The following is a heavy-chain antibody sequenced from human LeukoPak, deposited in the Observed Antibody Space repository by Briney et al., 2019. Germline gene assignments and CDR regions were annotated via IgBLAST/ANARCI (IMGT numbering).Heavy chain of an antibody. CDR1: GYSFTGYD. J-gene: IGHJ6*03. V-gene: IGHV1-8*01. CDR2: MNPNNGNT. CDR3: ARPTGRPSNYYSMDV. Sequence: ASVKVSCKASGYSFTGYDINWVRQATGQGLERMGWMNPNNGNTGYAQRFQGRVTMTRDTATSTAYMELSSLKFEDTAVYYWARPTGRPSNYYSMDVWGKGTTVAVSS. D-gene: IGHD1-26*01.